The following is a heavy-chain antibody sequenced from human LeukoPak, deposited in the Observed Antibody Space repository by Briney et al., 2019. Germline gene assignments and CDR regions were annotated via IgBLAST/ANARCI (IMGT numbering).Heavy chain of an antibody. CDR1: GGSFSGYY. CDR2: INHSGST. V-gene: IGHV4-34*01. D-gene: IGHD2-2*02. Sequence: TSETLPLTCAVYGGSFSGYYWSWIRQPPGKGLEWIGEINHSGSTNYNPSLKSRVTISVDTSKNQFSLKLSSVTAADTAVYYCARGGCSSTSCYRNWFDPWGQGTLVTVSS. J-gene: IGHJ5*02. CDR3: ARGGCSSTSCYRNWFDP.